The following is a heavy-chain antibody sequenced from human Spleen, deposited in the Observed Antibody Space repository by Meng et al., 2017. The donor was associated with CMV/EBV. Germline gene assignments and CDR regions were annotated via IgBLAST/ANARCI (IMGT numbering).Heavy chain of an antibody. D-gene: IGHD3-3*01. CDR1: FIDQY. Sequence: FIDQYIYWVRQAPGQGLEWVGMINPSGGRTSFAPKFKGRVTVTSDTSTSTVYMELSSLRSEDTAVFYCARVIGQFSGPDFWSGYFDYWGQGTLVTVSS. J-gene: IGHJ4*02. V-gene: IGHV1-46*01. CDR2: INPSGGRT. CDR3: ARVIGQFSGPDFWSGYFDY.